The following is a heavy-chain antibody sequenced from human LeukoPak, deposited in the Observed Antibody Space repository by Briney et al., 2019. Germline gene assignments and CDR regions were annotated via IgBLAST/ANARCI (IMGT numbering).Heavy chain of an antibody. CDR3: VRDGRKYYDSSVLDYFDY. CDR2: VLPILNKT. CDR1: GGTFSNYA. D-gene: IGHD3-22*01. V-gene: IGHV1-69*05. Sequence: PRASVKVSCKASGGTFSNYAINWVRQAPAQGLEWMGGVLPILNKTNYEQKFQGRVTITTDELTNAAYMELSSLRSEDTVVYYCVRDGRKYYDSSVLDYFDYWGQGTLVTVSS. J-gene: IGHJ4*02.